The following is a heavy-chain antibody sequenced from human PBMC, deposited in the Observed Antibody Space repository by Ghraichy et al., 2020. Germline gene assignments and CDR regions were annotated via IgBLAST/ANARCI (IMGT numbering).Heavy chain of an antibody. J-gene: IGHJ4*02. D-gene: IGHD6-19*01. CDR3: AKDQLGTLYSSGWSLDY. CDR2: ISYDGSNK. CDR1: GFTFSSYG. Sequence: GGSLRLSCAASGFTFSSYGMHWVRQAPGKGLEWVAVISYDGSNKYYADSVKGRFTISRDNSKNTLYLQMNSLRAEDTAVYYCAKDQLGTLYSSGWSLDYWGQGTLVTVSS. V-gene: IGHV3-30*18.